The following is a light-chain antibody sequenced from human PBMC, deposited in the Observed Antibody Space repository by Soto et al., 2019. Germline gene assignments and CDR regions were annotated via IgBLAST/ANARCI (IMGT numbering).Light chain of an antibody. V-gene: IGKV1-27*01. Sequence: DTQMTQAPSSLSASVGSRVSITCRASQDINKYLAWYQQEPGKVPKVLIYAASILQPGVPSRFSGSGSGTDFTLTISSLQPDDIATYYCQNYDSDPITFGQGTRLEI. CDR2: AAS. CDR1: QDINKY. J-gene: IGKJ5*01. CDR3: QNYDSDPIT.